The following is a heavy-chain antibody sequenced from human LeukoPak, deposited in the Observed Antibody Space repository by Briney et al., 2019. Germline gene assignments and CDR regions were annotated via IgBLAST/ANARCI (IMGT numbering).Heavy chain of an antibody. J-gene: IGHJ3*02. CDR2: IYYSGST. CDR1: GGSISSGGYS. V-gene: IGHV4-31*03. CDR3: ARLIDAFDI. D-gene: IGHD3-22*01. Sequence: SETLSLTCTVSGGSISSGGYSWSWIRQHPGKGLEWIGYIYYSGSTYYNPSLKSRVTISVDTSKNQFSLKLSSVTAADTAVYYCARLIDAFDIWGQGTMVTVSS.